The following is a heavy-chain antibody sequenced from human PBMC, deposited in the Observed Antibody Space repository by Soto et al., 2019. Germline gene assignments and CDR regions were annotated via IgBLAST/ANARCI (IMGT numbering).Heavy chain of an antibody. Sequence: QVQLVESGGGVVQPGRSLRLSCAASGFTFSSYGMHWVRQAPGKGLEWVAVIWYDGSNKYYADSVKGRFTISRDNSKNTLYMQMNSLRSDDTAVYYCSTVSGTVLAFDIWGQGTMVTVSS. V-gene: IGHV3-33*01. D-gene: IGHD6-19*01. J-gene: IGHJ3*02. CDR2: IWYDGSNK. CDR1: GFTFSSYG. CDR3: STVSGTVLAFDI.